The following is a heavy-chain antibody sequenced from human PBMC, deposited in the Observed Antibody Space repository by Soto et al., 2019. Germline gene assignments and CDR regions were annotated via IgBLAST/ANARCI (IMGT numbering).Heavy chain of an antibody. CDR2: IYYSGST. CDR1: GGSISSYY. V-gene: IGHV4-59*08. Sequence: SETLSLTCTVSGGSISSYYWSWIRQPPGKGLEWIGYIYYSGSTNYNPSLKSRVTISVDTSKNQFSLKLSSVTAADTAVYYCARHTLGWVYNWNVRWLDPCGKALLLTL. CDR3: ARHTLGWVYNWNVRWLDP. J-gene: IGHJ5*02. D-gene: IGHD1-1*01.